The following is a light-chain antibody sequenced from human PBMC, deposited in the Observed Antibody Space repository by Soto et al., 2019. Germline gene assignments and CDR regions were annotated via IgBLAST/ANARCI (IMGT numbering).Light chain of an antibody. J-gene: IGKJ2*01. CDR2: GAS. V-gene: IGKV3-15*01. Sequence: EVVLTQSPGTLSLSPGERATLSCRASQSVYNNYIAWYQQKPGQAPRPVLYGASTRATGVPARFSGSGSGTEFTLTISSLQSEDFAVYYCQQYNRWPPYTFGQGTKVDIK. CDR1: QSVYNN. CDR3: QQYNRWPPYT.